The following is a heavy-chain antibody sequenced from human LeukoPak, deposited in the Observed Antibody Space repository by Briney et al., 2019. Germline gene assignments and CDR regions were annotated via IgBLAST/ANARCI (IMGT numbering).Heavy chain of an antibody. V-gene: IGHV4-30-4*08. CDR3: ASQGVIAARPLDY. J-gene: IGHJ4*02. CDR2: IYYSGST. D-gene: IGHD6-6*01. Sequence: KPSETLSLTCTVSGGSISSGDYYWSWIRQPPGKGLEWIGYIYYSGSTYYNPSLKSRVTISVDTSKNQFSLKLSSVTAADTAVYYCASQGVIAARPLDYWGQGTLVTVSS. CDR1: GGSISSGDYY.